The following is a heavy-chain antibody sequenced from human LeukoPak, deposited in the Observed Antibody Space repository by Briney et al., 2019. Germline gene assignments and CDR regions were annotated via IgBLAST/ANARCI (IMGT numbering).Heavy chain of an antibody. CDR2: IYYSGST. V-gene: IGHV4-39*01. J-gene: IGHJ4*02. Sequence: SETLSLTCTVSGGSISSSSYYWGWIRQPPGKGLEWIGSIYYSGSTYYNPSLKSRVTISVDTSKNQFSLKLSSVTAADTAVYHCARRYSSSWYCDYWGQGTLVTVSS. D-gene: IGHD6-13*01. CDR1: GGSISSSSYY. CDR3: ARRYSSSWYCDY.